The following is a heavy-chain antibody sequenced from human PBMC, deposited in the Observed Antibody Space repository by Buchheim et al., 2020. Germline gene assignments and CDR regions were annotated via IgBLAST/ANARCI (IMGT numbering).Heavy chain of an antibody. J-gene: IGHJ4*02. CDR2: ISGSGATT. Sequence: EVQLVDSGGGLVQPGESLRLSCAASGFSFSGYAMSWVRQAPGKGLEWVSSISGSGATTFNADSVKGRFTISRDNSQNMMYLPMNSLRAEDTAVYFCAKGSRGYTNYYFDYWGQGTL. V-gene: IGHV3-23*04. CDR1: GFSFSGYA. CDR3: AKGSRGYTNYYFDY. D-gene: IGHD4-11*01.